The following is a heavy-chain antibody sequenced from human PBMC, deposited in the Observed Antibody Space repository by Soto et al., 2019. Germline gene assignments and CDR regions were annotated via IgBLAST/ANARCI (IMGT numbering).Heavy chain of an antibody. D-gene: IGHD6-13*01. V-gene: IGHV3-30-3*01. CDR3: ARAGRQQLVRVNYYFDY. CDR2: ISYDGSNK. Sequence: GGSLRLSCAASGFTFSSYAMHWVRQAPGKGLEGVAVISYDGSNKYYADSVKGRFTISRDNSKNTLYLQMNSLRAEDTAVYYCARAGRQQLVRVNYYFDYWGQGTLVTVSS. J-gene: IGHJ4*02. CDR1: GFTFSSYA.